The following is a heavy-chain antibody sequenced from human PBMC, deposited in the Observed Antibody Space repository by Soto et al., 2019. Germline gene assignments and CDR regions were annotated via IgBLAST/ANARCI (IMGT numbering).Heavy chain of an antibody. Sequence: PGGSLRLSCVASGFTFSSYAMSWVRQAPGKGLEWVSAISGSGGSTYYADSVKGRFTISRDNSKNTLYLQMNSLRAEDTAVYYCEKDSVTTGLYFDYWGQGTLVTVSS. V-gene: IGHV3-23*01. CDR2: ISGSGGST. CDR3: EKDSVTTGLYFDY. D-gene: IGHD4-17*01. J-gene: IGHJ4*02. CDR1: GFTFSSYA.